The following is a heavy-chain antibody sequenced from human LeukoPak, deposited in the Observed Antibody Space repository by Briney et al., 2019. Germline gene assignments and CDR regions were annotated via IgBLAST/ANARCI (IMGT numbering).Heavy chain of an antibody. CDR1: GDSISSNHYY. Sequence: SETLSLTCTVSGDSISSNHYYWGWIRQPPGKGLEWIGSIDYRGNTYYNASLKTRATISIDTSKNQFSLALSSVTAADTALYYCARHLYNYYYYYMDVWGEGTTVAVSS. CDR3: ARHLYNYYYYYMDV. J-gene: IGHJ6*03. CDR2: IDYRGNT. V-gene: IGHV4-39*01. D-gene: IGHD3-10*01.